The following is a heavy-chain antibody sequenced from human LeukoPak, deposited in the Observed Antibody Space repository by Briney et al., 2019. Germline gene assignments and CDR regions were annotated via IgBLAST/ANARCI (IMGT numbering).Heavy chain of an antibody. CDR1: GLTFSKYW. CDR2: INTDGTVT. Sequence: AGGCLRLSCAASGLTFSKYWMLWVRQAPGKGLESVSRINTDGTVTTYADSVKGRFTASRDNADNTMFLQMNSVRDEDTAVYYCATKQWLAPPPDSWGQGTPVTVSS. D-gene: IGHD6-19*01. V-gene: IGHV3-74*01. CDR3: ATKQWLAPPPDS. J-gene: IGHJ4*02.